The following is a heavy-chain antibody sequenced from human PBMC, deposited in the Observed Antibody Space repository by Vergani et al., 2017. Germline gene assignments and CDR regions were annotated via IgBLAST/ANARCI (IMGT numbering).Heavy chain of an antibody. V-gene: IGHV3-23*01. D-gene: IGHD6-13*01. J-gene: IGHJ4*02. CDR2: ISGSGGST. CDR3: AKAAAYSSSWFLFDY. CDR1: GFTFSSYA. Sequence: EVQLLESGGGLVQPGGSLRLSCAASGFTFSSYAMSWVRQAPGKGLEWVSAISGSGGSTYYADSVKGRFTISRDNSKNTLSLQMNSLRAEDTAVDYGAKAAAYSSSWFLFDYWGQGTLVTVSS.